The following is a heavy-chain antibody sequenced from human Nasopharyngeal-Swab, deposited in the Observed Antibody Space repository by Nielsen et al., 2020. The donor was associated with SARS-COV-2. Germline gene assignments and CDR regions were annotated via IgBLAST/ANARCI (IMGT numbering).Heavy chain of an antibody. Sequence: SVKVSCKASGGAFSSYAISWGRQVPGQGLEWLGGIIPIFGTANYAQKFQGRVTITADESTSTAYMELSSLRSEDTAVYYCARDRDRLSRVVAATNYYYGMDVWGQGTTVTVSS. D-gene: IGHD2-15*01. CDR1: GGAFSSYA. J-gene: IGHJ6*02. V-gene: IGHV1-69*01. CDR2: IIPIFGTA. CDR3: ARDRDRLSRVVAATNYYYGMDV.